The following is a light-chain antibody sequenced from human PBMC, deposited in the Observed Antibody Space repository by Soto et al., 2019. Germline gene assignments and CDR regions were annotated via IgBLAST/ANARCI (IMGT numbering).Light chain of an antibody. CDR2: RSS. CDR3: QQYSSDST. CDR1: QSINNW. J-gene: IGKJ1*01. Sequence: DIRMTQSPSTLSASVGDRVTITCRASQSINNWLAWYQQKPGKAPKLLIYRSSSLENGVPSRFSGRGYGTEFIFTITSLQPDYFATYSCQQYSSDSTFGQGTKVEIK. V-gene: IGKV1-5*03.